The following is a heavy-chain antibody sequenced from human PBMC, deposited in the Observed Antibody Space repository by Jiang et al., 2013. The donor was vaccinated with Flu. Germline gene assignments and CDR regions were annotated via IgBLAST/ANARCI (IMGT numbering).Heavy chain of an antibody. D-gene: IGHD2-8*02. CDR1: GYSISNSVW. CDR3: ARYCAEAKCGWFDP. V-gene: IGHV4-28*01. J-gene: IGHJ5*02. CDR2: IHYGGNT. Sequence: GSGLVKPSDTLSLTCAVSGYSISNSVWWGWIRQPPGKGLEWIGYIHYGGNTHYNPSLKSRVTMSVDTSKNQFSLKLSSVTAVDTAVYFCARYCAEAKCGWFDPWGQGTLVTVSS.